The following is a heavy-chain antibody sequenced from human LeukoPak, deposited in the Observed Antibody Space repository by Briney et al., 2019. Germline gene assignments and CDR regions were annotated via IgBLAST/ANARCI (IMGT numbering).Heavy chain of an antibody. CDR2: INHSGST. Sequence: SETLSLTCGVNGGSFSGYYWNWIRQTPGKGLEWIGEINHSGSTNYNPSLKRRVTISVDTSQKQFSLRLTSVTAADTAVYYCARGRYLTTLGGAAAGFLDSWGQGTLATVSS. CDR3: ARGRYLTTLGGAAAGFLDS. D-gene: IGHD6-13*01. J-gene: IGHJ4*02. CDR1: GGSFSGYY. V-gene: IGHV4-34*01.